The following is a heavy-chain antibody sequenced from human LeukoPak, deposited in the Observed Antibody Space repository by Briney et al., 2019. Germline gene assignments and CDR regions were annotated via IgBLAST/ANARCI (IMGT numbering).Heavy chain of an antibody. CDR1: GYSFTGYY. CDR3: ARLINGGRAFDI. J-gene: IGHJ3*02. D-gene: IGHD3-16*01. V-gene: IGHV1-2*02. CDR2: INPYSGGT. Sequence: GASVKVSCKASGYSFTGYYMHWVRQAPGQGLEWMGWINPYSGGTNYAQKFQGRVTITRDTSMSTAYMELTSLKSDDTAVYYCARLINGGRAFDIWGQGTVVSVS.